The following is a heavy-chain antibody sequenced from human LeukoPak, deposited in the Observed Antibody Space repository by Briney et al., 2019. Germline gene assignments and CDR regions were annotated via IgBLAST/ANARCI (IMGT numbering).Heavy chain of an antibody. V-gene: IGHV3-13*01. J-gene: IGHJ4*02. CDR1: GFTFSSYD. CDR3: ARGGMATIAYFDY. D-gene: IGHD5-24*01. CDR2: IGTAGDT. Sequence: GGSLRLSCAASGFTFSSYDMHWVRHATGKGLEWVSAIGTAGDTYYPGSVKGRFTISRENAKNSLYLQMNSLRAGDTAVYYCARGGMATIAYFDYWGQGTLVTVSS.